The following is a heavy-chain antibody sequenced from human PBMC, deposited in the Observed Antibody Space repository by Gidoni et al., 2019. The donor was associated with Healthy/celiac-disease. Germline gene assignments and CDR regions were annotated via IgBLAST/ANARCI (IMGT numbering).Heavy chain of an antibody. D-gene: IGHD4-4*01. CDR2: INPNSGGT. Sequence: QVQLVQSGAEVKKPGASVKVSCQASGYTFTGYYMHWVRQAPGQGLEWMGWINPNSGGTNYAQKFQGRVTMTRDTSISTAYMELSRLRSDDTAVYYCAREAVGAVTTFSLRYYYMDVWGKGTTVTVSS. V-gene: IGHV1-2*02. J-gene: IGHJ6*03. CDR3: AREAVGAVTTFSLRYYYMDV. CDR1: GYTFTGYY.